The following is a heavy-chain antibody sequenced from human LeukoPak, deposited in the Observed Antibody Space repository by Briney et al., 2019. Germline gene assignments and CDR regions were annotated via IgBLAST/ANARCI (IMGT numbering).Heavy chain of an antibody. CDR3: AMYYYDSSGYYSNDY. J-gene: IGHJ4*02. Sequence: SAKVSCKASGFTFTSSAVQWVRQARGQRLEWIGWIVVGSGNTNYAQKFQERVTITRDMSTSTAYMELSSLRSEDTAVYYCAMYYYDSSGYYSNDYWGQGTLVTVSS. CDR2: IVVGSGNT. V-gene: IGHV1-58*01. D-gene: IGHD3-22*01. CDR1: GFTFTSSA.